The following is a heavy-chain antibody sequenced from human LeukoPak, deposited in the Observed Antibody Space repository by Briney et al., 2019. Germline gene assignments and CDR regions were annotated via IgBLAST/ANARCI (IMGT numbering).Heavy chain of an antibody. V-gene: IGHV1-8*01. J-gene: IGHJ6*02. CDR3: ARGITMVRGVIFYV. D-gene: IGHD3-10*01. CDR1: GYTFTSYD. CDR2: MNPNSGNT. Sequence: ASVKASCKASGYTFTSYDINWVRQATGQGREWMGWMNPNSGNTGYAQKFQGRVTMTRNTSISTAYMELSSLRSEDTAVYYCARGITMVRGVIFYVWGQGTTVTVSS.